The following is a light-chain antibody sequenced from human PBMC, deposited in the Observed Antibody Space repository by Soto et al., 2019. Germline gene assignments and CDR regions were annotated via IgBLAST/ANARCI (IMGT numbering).Light chain of an antibody. Sequence: QSVLTQPASESGSPGQSITISCTGNSSDVGGYNYVSWYQQHPGKAPKLMIYEVSNRPSGVSNRFFGSKSGNTASLAISGLQAEDEADYYCNSYTSSTTPNVFGTETKVTV. CDR2: EVS. V-gene: IGLV2-14*01. CDR1: SSDVGGYNY. J-gene: IGLJ1*01. CDR3: NSYTSSTTPNV.